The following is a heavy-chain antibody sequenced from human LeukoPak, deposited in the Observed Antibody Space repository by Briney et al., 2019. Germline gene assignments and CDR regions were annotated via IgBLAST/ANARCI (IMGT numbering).Heavy chain of an antibody. D-gene: IGHD3-10*01. V-gene: IGHV1-2*02. CDR1: GYTFTGYY. Sequence: ASVKVSCKASGYTFTGYYMHWVRQAPGQGLEWMGWINHNSGGTNYAQKFQGRVTMTRDTSISTAYMELSRLRSDDTAVYYCAREVGWCGEPGYYYYMDVWGKGTTVTISS. CDR3: AREVGWCGEPGYYYYMDV. CDR2: INHNSGGT. J-gene: IGHJ6*03.